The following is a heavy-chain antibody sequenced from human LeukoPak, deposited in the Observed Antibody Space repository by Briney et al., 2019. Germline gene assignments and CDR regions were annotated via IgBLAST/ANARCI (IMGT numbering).Heavy chain of an antibody. Sequence: SVKVSCKASGGTFSSYAISWVRQAPGQGLEWMGRIIPIFGIANYAQKFQGRVTITADKSTSTAYMELSSLRSEDTAVYYCARDLGSHYFDYWGQGTLVTVSS. D-gene: IGHD3-10*01. J-gene: IGHJ4*02. CDR1: GGTFSSYA. V-gene: IGHV1-69*04. CDR3: ARDLGSHYFDY. CDR2: IIPIFGIA.